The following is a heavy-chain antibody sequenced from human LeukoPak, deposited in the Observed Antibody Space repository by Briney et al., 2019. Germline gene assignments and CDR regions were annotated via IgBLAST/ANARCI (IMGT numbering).Heavy chain of an antibody. D-gene: IGHD3-10*01. CDR1: GYIFTSYW. CDR2: IYPGDSDP. V-gene: IGHV5-51*01. Sequence: GESLKISCQGSGYIFTSYWIGWVRQMPGKGLEWMGIIYPGDSDPRYSPSFQGQLTISADKSTSTAYVQWSSLKASDTAVYYCARLYGSGSYPYKPWGYWGQGTLVTVSA. CDR3: ARLYGSGSYPYKPWGY. J-gene: IGHJ4*02.